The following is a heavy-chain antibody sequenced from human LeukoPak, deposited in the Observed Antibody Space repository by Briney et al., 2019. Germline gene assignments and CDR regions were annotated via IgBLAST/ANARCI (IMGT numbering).Heavy chain of an antibody. CDR1: GFTFSSYG. Sequence: GGSLRLSCAASGFTFSSYGMHWVRQAPGKGLEWVAVISYDGSNKYYADSVKGRFTISRDNSKNTLYLQMNSLRAEDTAVYYCAKDLAAGYSYGRNGMDVWGQGTTVTVSS. V-gene: IGHV3-30*18. D-gene: IGHD5-18*01. J-gene: IGHJ6*02. CDR3: AKDLAAGYSYGRNGMDV. CDR2: ISYDGSNK.